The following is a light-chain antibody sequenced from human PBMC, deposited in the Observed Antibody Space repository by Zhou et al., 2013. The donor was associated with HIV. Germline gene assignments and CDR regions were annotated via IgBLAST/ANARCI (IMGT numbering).Light chain of an antibody. CDR1: QSISNY. CDR2: GAS. Sequence: DIQLTQSPFSLSASVGDRVTITCRASQSISNYLSWYQQKPGKAPKLLIYGASILQTGVPSRFSGSASGTNFSLTISRLQSEDFATYYCQQYNGDPITFGQGTRVDVK. J-gene: IGKJ5*01. V-gene: IGKV1-9*01. CDR3: QQYNGDPIT.